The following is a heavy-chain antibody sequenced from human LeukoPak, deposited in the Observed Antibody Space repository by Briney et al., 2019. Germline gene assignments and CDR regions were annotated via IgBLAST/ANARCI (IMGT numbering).Heavy chain of an antibody. V-gene: IGHV4-59*02. J-gene: IGHJ4*02. Sequence: PSETLSLTCTISGGSVSDYYWSWIRRSPGKGLEWIGYIYHTGSTSYSPSLKSRVTISVDTSKNQFSLKLSSVTAADTAVYYCARRHSSSWYFDYWGQGTLVTVSS. CDR2: IYHTGST. CDR3: ARRHSSSWYFDY. D-gene: IGHD6-13*01. CDR1: GGSVSDYY.